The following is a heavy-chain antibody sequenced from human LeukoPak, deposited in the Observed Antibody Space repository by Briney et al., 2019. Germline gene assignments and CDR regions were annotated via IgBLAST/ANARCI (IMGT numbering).Heavy chain of an antibody. J-gene: IGHJ3*02. CDR1: GFTFNDYH. CDR2: ISGNSATI. CDR3: ARDSASIGHNDAFDT. V-gene: IGHV3-48*03. Sequence: PGGSLRLSCAASGFTFNDYHMNWVRQAPGKGLEWVSYISGNSATIYYAGSVEGRFTISRDNAKNSLYLQMNSLRAEDTAVYYCARDSASIGHNDAFDTWGQGTMVTVFS. D-gene: IGHD1-1*01.